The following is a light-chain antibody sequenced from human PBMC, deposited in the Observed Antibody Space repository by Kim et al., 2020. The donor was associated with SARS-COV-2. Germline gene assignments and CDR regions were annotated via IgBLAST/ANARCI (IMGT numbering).Light chain of an antibody. J-gene: IGKJ1*01. CDR2: GES. CDR3: QQCGTSPWT. V-gene: IGKV3-20*01. Sequence: TPGKRATLSCRASQSVSSSYLAWYQQKPGQAPRLLIYGESSRATGIPDRFSGSGSGTDFTLTISRLEPEDFAVYFCQQCGTSPWTFGQGTKVDIK. CDR1: QSVSSSY.